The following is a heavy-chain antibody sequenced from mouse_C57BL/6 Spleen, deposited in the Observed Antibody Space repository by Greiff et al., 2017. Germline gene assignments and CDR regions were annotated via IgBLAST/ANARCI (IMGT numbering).Heavy chain of an antibody. J-gene: IGHJ2*01. CDR2: ISYDGSN. CDR1: GYSITSGYY. Sequence: EVHLVASGPGLVNPSQSLSLTCSVTGYSITSGYYWNWIRQFPGNKLEWMGYISYDGSNNYNPSLKNRISITRDTSKNQFFLKLNSVTTEDTATYYCARDRWLLPYYFDYWGQGTTRTVSS. V-gene: IGHV3-6*01. CDR3: ARDRWLLPYYFDY. D-gene: IGHD2-3*01.